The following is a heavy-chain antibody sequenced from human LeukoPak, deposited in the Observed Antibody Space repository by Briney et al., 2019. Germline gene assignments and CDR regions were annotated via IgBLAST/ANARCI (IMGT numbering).Heavy chain of an antibody. D-gene: IGHD4-23*01. CDR3: ARDHGGKVDRYFDL. J-gene: IGHJ2*01. CDR2: ISAYNGNT. V-gene: IGHV1-18*01. Sequence: GASVKVSCKASGYTFTSYGISWVRQAPGQGLEWMGWISAYNGNTNYAQKLQGRVTMTTDTFTSTAYMELRSLGSDDTAVYYCARDHGGKVDRYFDLWGRGTLVTVSS. CDR1: GYTFTSYG.